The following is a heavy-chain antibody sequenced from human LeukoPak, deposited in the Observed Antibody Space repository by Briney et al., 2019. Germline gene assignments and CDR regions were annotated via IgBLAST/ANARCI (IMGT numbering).Heavy chain of an antibody. V-gene: IGHV4-31*03. CDR2: IYYSGAT. Sequence: SETLSLTCTVSGGSMSAAGYFWSWIRQHPGKGLEWIGTIYYSGATFYNSSLKSRHTISVDTSKNQFSLKVTSVTAADTAVYYCARWSQSYFDNWGQGTLVTVAS. CDR1: GGSMSAAGYF. J-gene: IGHJ4*02. CDR3: ARWSQSYFDN.